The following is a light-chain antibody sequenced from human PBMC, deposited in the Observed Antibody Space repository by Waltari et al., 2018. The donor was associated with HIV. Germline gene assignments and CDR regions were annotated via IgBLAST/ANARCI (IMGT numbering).Light chain of an antibody. CDR2: DDS. CDR3: HVWENSIDEYV. J-gene: IGLJ1*01. CDR1: NIERQK. V-gene: IGLV3-21*02. Sequence: YVWTQPASVSVAPGQTAHVTCGRDNIERQKVHWYQQKAGKAPILVLYDDSDRPSGIPERFSGFNFGNTATLTISRVEAGDEADYYCHVWENSIDEYVFGTGTKVTV.